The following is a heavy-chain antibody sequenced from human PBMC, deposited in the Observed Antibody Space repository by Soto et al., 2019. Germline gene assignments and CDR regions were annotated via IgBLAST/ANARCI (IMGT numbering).Heavy chain of an antibody. CDR1: GFSLSTSGVG. Sequence: QITLKESGPTLVRPTQTLTLTCTFSGFSLSTSGVGVGWIRQSPGKALEWLALIFWDDDKRYSPSLKSRLSITKGTSKNQVVHTMTNMDPVDAGTYYCTHHGYYSYGMDVWGQGTTVTVSS. V-gene: IGHV2-5*02. J-gene: IGHJ6*02. CDR3: THHGYYSYGMDV. CDR2: IFWDDDK.